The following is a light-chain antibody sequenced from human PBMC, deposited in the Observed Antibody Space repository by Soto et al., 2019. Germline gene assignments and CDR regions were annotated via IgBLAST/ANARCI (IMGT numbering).Light chain of an antibody. CDR2: GAS. V-gene: IGKV3-20*01. J-gene: IGKJ1*01. Sequence: EIVLTQSPGTLSLSPGERATLSCRASQSVSSSYLAWYQQKPGQAPRLLIYGASSRATGIPDRFSGSGSGTDFTLTISRLEPEDFAVYYCQQYGSSRWTFCPGT. CDR3: QQYGSSRWT. CDR1: QSVSSSY.